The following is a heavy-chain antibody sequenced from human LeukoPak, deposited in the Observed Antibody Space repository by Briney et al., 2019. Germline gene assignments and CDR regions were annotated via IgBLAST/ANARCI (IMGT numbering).Heavy chain of an antibody. J-gene: IGHJ4*02. CDR2: IKRDGSEK. D-gene: IGHD6-19*01. V-gene: IGHV3-7*03. CDR1: GFTFSSYW. CDR3: AKDNRRHYTSGPNPDSLH. Sequence: GGSLRLSCAVSGFTFSSYWMTWVRQAPGKGLEWVANIKRDGSEKNYVDSVKGRFTISRDNAKNSLYLQMNSLRVEDTAFYYCAKDNRRHYTSGPNPDSLHWGQGALVTVSS.